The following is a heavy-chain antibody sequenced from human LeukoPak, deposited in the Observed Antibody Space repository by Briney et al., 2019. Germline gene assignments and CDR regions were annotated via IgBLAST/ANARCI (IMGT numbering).Heavy chain of an antibody. D-gene: IGHD6-19*01. Sequence: SETLSLTCAVSGGSISSSNWWSWVRQPPGKGLEWIGSIYHSGSTYYNPSLKSRVTISVDTSKNQFSLKLSSVTAADTAVYYCARAVAGKFDYWGQGTLVTVSS. CDR1: GGSISSSNW. J-gene: IGHJ4*02. CDR2: IYHSGST. V-gene: IGHV4-4*02. CDR3: ARAVAGKFDY.